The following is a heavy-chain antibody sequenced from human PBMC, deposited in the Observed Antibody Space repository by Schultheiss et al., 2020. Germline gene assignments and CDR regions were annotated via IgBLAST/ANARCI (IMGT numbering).Heavy chain of an antibody. Sequence: VSCKGSGYSFTSYWIGWVRQMPGKGLEWMGIIYPGDSDTRYSPSFQGQVTISADKSISTAYLQWSSLKASDTAMYYFARLNDFWSGYYHYYYYIDVWGKGTTVTVSS. CDR1: GYSFTSYW. J-gene: IGHJ6*03. D-gene: IGHD3-3*01. V-gene: IGHV5-51*01. CDR3: ARLNDFWSGYYHYYYYIDV. CDR2: IYPGDSDT.